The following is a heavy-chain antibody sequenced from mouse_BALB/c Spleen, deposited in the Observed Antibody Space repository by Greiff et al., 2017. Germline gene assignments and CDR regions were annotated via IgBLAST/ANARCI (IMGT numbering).Heavy chain of an antibody. V-gene: IGHV5-9-4*01. Sequence: DVKLVESGGGLVKPGGSLKLSCAASGFTFSSYAMSWVRQSPEKRLEWVAEISSGGSYTYYPDTVTGRFTISRDNAKNTLYLEMSSLRSEDTAMYYWARREEGWVRRWDWYFDVWGAGTTVTVSS. J-gene: IGHJ1*01. D-gene: IGHD2-14*01. CDR3: ARREEGWVRRWDWYFDV. CDR1: GFTFSSYA. CDR2: ISSGGSYT.